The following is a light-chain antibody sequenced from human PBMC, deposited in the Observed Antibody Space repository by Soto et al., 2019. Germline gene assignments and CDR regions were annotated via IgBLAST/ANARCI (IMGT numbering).Light chain of an antibody. CDR3: SSYTISSVV. CDR2: DVS. J-gene: IGLJ2*01. Sequence: ALTQPASVSGSPGQSITISCTGASSDVGGYNYVSWYQQHPGKAPKLMIYDVSNRPSGVSNRFSGSKSDNTASLTISGLQGEDEADYYCSSYTISSVVFGGGTQLTVL. CDR1: SSDVGGYNY. V-gene: IGLV2-14*03.